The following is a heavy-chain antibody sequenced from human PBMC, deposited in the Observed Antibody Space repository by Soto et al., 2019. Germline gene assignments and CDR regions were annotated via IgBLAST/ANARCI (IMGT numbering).Heavy chain of an antibody. D-gene: IGHD6-19*01. CDR2: ISGFGGSA. CDR1: GFIFANYA. J-gene: IGHJ4*02. V-gene: IGHV3-23*01. CDR3: ARDPRAVSEKGFDY. Sequence: EVQLLESGGGLVQPGGSLRLSCASSGFIFANYAMSWVRQAPGKGLEWVSTISGFGGSAYYRDSVKGRFTISRDNSKKTVSLQMTTLGAEDTAMYFCARDPRAVSEKGFDYWGQGALVTVSS.